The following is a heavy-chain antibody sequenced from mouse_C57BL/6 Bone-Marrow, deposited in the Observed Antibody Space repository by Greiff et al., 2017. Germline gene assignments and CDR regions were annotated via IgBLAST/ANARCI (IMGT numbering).Heavy chain of an antibody. J-gene: IGHJ3*01. CDR3: AKGDGYRFAY. Sequence: QVQLQQPGAELVMPGASVKLSCKASGYTFTSYWMHWVKQRPGQGLEWIGEIDPSDSYTNYNQKFKGKSTLTVDKSSSTAYMQLSSLTSEDSAVYYCAKGDGYRFAYWGQATLVTVSA. CDR2: IDPSDSYT. D-gene: IGHD2-3*01. V-gene: IGHV1-69*01. CDR1: GYTFTSYW.